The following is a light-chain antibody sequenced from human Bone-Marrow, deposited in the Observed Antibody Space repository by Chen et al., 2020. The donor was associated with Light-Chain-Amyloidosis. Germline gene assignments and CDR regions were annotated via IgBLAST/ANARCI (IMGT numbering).Light chain of an antibody. V-gene: IGLV1-40*01. J-gene: IGLJ1*01. Sequence: QSVLTQPPSVSGAPGQRVTISCTGSSSNIGAGYDVHWYQQLPGTAPKLLIYGNSNRPSGVPDRFSGSKSGTSASLAIPGLQAEDEADYYCAAWDSSLSGYVFGTGTKVIVL. CDR1: SSNIGAGYD. CDR3: AAWDSSLSGYV. CDR2: GNS.